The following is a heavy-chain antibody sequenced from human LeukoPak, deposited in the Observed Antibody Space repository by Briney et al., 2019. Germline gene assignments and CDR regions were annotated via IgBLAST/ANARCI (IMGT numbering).Heavy chain of an antibody. CDR2: ITGGGVGT. V-gene: IGHV3-23*01. CDR3: AKDPNCDYVGAFDS. J-gene: IGHJ3*01. CDR1: GLTFRNYV. Sequence: GGSLRLSCAASGLTFRNYVLTWVRQAPGRGLEWVSSITGGGVGTSYADSVKGRFTVYRDNSKNTLYLQMNSLRAGDTAVYYCAKDPNCDYVGAFDSWCQGTLVTVSS. D-gene: IGHD4-17*01.